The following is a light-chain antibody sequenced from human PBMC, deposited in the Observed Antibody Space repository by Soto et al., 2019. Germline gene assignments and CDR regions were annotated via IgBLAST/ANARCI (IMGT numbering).Light chain of an antibody. Sequence: QTVVTQEPSFSVSPGGRVTLTCGLSSGSVSTSFYPSWYQQTPGQAPRTLVYNTNTRSSGVPDRFSGSILGNKAALTITGAQADDESDYYCVLYMGSGTVVFGGGTKLTVL. J-gene: IGLJ2*01. V-gene: IGLV8-61*01. CDR2: NTN. CDR1: SGSVSTSFY. CDR3: VLYMGSGTVV.